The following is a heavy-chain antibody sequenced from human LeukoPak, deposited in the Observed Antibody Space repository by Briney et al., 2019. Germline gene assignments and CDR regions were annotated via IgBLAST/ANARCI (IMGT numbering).Heavy chain of an antibody. Sequence: GGSLRLSCAASGFTFSDAWMSWVRQAPGKGLEWLGVIKSQSFGGGTTEFAAPVKGRITISRDDSKNTPYLQMNSLMTEDTGVYYCTTNLNLGWEVQLRPGWGQGTPVTVSS. CDR3: TTNLNLGWEVQLRPG. CDR2: IKSQSFGGGTT. J-gene: IGHJ4*02. D-gene: IGHD6-25*01. CDR1: GFTFSDAW. V-gene: IGHV3-15*01.